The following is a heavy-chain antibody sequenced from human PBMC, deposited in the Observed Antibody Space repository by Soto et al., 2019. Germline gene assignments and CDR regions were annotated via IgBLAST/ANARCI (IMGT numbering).Heavy chain of an antibody. CDR2: IYHSGST. CDR1: GASISSGGYS. Sequence: QLQLQESGSGLVKPSQTLSLTCAVSGASISSGGYSWSWIRQPPGKGLEWIGYIYHSGSTYYNPSLKSRVTISADRSKNQSSLKLSSVTAADTAVYYCAGRYSTSLGYWGQGTLVTVSS. J-gene: IGHJ4*02. V-gene: IGHV4-30-2*01. D-gene: IGHD6-13*01. CDR3: AGRYSTSLGY.